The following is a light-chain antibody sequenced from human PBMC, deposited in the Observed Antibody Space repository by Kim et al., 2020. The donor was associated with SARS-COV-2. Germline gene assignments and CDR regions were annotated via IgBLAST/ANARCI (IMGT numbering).Light chain of an antibody. V-gene: IGKV1-5*03. CDR2: KAS. J-gene: IGKJ4*01. CDR3: QQYNSYALT. Sequence: DIQMTQSPSTLSASVGDRVTITCRASQSISSWLAWYQQKSGKAPKLLIYKASSLESGVPSRFSASGSGTEFTLTISSLQPDDFATYYCQQYNSYALTFGGGTKVDIK. CDR1: QSISSW.